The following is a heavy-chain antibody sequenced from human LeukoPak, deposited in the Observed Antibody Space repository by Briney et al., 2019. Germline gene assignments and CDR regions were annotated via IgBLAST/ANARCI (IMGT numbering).Heavy chain of an antibody. CDR2: ISAYNGDT. V-gene: IGHV1-18*01. Sequence: ASVEVSCKASGYTFTSYGISWVRQAPGQGLQWMGWISAYNGDTNYAQRLQGRVTMTTDTSTSTAYMELRSLRSDDTAVYYCAANSQPLLRYCSSGSCYADSWGQGTLVTVSS. CDR1: GYTFTSYG. CDR3: AANSQPLLRYCSSGSCYADS. D-gene: IGHD2-15*01. J-gene: IGHJ4*02.